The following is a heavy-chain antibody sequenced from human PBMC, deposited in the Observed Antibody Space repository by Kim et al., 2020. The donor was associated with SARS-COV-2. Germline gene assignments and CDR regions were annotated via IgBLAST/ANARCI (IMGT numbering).Heavy chain of an antibody. V-gene: IGHV5-51*01. J-gene: IGHJ5*02. CDR1: GYSFTSYW. CDR2: IYPGDSDT. Sequence: GESLKISCKGSGYSFTSYWIGWVRQMPGKGLEWMGIIYPGDSDTRYSPSFQGQVTISADKSISTAYLQWSSLKASDTAMYYCARLNPRGGSGSSYFSFDPWGQGTLVTVSS. CDR3: ARLNPRGGSGSSYFSFDP. D-gene: IGHD1-26*01.